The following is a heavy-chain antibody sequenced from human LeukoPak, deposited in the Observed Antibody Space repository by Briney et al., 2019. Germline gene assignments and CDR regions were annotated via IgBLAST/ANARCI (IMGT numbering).Heavy chain of an antibody. CDR3: AKMSGYSYGYVYFDY. J-gene: IGHJ4*02. CDR1: GFTFSNYA. V-gene: IGHV3-23*01. Sequence: PGGSLRLSCAASGFTFSNYAMSWVRQAPGKGLEWVSSISGSGDSAYYADSVKGQFTISRDNSKDTPSLQMNSLRVEDTAVYYCAKMSGYSYGYVYFDYWGQGTLVTVAS. D-gene: IGHD5-18*01. CDR2: ISGSGDSA.